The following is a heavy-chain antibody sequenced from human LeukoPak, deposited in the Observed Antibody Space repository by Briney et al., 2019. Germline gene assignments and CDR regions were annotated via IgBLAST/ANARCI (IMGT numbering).Heavy chain of an antibody. Sequence: PGGSLRLSCAASGFTFSSYSMNWVRQAPGKGLEWVSSISSSSSYIYYADSVKGRFTISRDNAKNSLYLQMNSLRAEDTAVYYCARDRGYYDSSGYYWDAFDIWGQGTMVTVSS. CDR2: ISSSSSYI. V-gene: IGHV3-21*01. CDR1: GFTFSSYS. J-gene: IGHJ3*02. CDR3: ARDRGYYDSSGYYWDAFDI. D-gene: IGHD3-22*01.